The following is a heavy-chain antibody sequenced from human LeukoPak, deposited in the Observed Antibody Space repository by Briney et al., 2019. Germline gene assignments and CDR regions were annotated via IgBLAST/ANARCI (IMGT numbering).Heavy chain of an antibody. CDR2: IYHSGST. D-gene: IGHD3-10*01. Sequence: SETLSLTCTVSGYSISSGYYWGWIRQPPGKGLEWIGSIYHSGSTYYNPSLKSRVTISVDTSKNQFSLKLSSLTAADTAVYYCARPQQPIYGSGSYYKGDWFDPWGQGTLVTVSS. J-gene: IGHJ5*02. CDR3: ARPQQPIYGSGSYYKGDWFDP. V-gene: IGHV4-38-2*02. CDR1: GYSISSGYY.